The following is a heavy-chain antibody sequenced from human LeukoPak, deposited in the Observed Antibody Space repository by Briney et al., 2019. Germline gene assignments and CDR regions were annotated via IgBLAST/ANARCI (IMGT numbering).Heavy chain of an antibody. V-gene: IGHV3-74*01. Sequence: SGGSLRLSCAVSGFTFSSYWMHWVRQAPGKGLVWVSRINSDGSSTSYADSVKGRFTISRDNAKNTLYLQMNSLRAEDTAVYYCARDPRNYGIDYWGQGTLVTVSS. CDR3: ARDPRNYGIDY. D-gene: IGHD1-7*01. J-gene: IGHJ4*02. CDR1: GFTFSSYW. CDR2: INSDGSST.